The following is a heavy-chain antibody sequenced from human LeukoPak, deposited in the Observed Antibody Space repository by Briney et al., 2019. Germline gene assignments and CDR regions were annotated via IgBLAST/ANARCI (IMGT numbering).Heavy chain of an antibody. D-gene: IGHD3-3*01. J-gene: IGHJ6*03. CDR1: GYTFTGYY. V-gene: IGHV1-2*02. CDR3: ARDASYYDFWSGQRPYYMDV. CDR2: INPNSGGT. Sequence: ASVKVSCKASGYTFTGYYMHWVRQAPGQGLEWMGWINPNSGGTNYAQKFQGRVTMTRDTSISTAYMELSRLRSDDTAVYYCARDASYYDFWSGQRPYYMDVWGKGTTVTVSS.